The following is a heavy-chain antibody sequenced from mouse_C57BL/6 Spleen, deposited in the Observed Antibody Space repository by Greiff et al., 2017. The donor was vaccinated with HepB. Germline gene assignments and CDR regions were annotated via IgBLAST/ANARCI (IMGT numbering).Heavy chain of an antibody. D-gene: IGHD2-4*01. J-gene: IGHJ4*01. CDR1: GYTFTSYG. CDR2: IYPRSGNT. Sequence: QVQLKQSGAELARPGASVKLSCKASGYTFTSYGISWVKQRTGQGLEWIGEIYPRSGNTYYNEKFKGKATLTADKSSSTAYMELRSLTSEDSAVYFCAREGDYDGAMDYWGQGTSVTVSS. CDR3: AREGDYDGAMDY. V-gene: IGHV1-81*01.